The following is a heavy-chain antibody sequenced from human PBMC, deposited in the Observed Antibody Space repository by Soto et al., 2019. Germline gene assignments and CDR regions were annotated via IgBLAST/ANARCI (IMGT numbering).Heavy chain of an antibody. CDR1: GGTFSSYA. D-gene: IGHD4-17*01. V-gene: IGHV1-69*13. CDR2: IIPIFGTA. CDR3: AGATVTHRRDNDY. J-gene: IGHJ4*02. Sequence: GASVKVSCKASGGTFSSYAISWVRQAPGQGLEWMGGIIPIFGTANYAQKFQGRVTITADESTSTAYMELSSLRSEDTAVYYCAGATVTHRRDNDYWGQGTLVTVSS.